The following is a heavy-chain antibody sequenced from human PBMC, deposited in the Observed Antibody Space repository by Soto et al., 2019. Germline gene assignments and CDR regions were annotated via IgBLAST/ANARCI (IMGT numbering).Heavy chain of an antibody. Sequence: QVQLVQSGAEVQKPGSSVKVSCKASGGTFSSYTISWVRQAPGQGLEWMGRIIPILGIANYGQKNKCRVTITADKTTSTAYRELSSLRSEDTAVYYCARSQGVRYCSGGSCSKPLDYWGQGTLVTVSS. J-gene: IGHJ4*02. CDR1: GGTFSSYT. CDR2: IIPILGIA. V-gene: IGHV1-69*02. D-gene: IGHD2-15*01. CDR3: ARSQGVRYCSGGSCSKPLDY.